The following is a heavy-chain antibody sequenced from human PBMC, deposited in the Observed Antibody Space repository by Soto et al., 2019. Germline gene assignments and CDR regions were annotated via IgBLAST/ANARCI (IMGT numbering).Heavy chain of an antibody. D-gene: IGHD1-26*01. CDR1: GGSISSYY. CDR2: IYYSGST. V-gene: IGHV4-59*01. J-gene: IGHJ2*01. Sequence: QVQLQESGPGLVKPSETLSLTCTVSGGSISSYYWSWIRQPPGKGLEWIGYIYYSGSTNYNPSLKSRVTISVDTSKNQFSLKLSSVTAADTAVYYCVRGWGGYFDLWGRGTLVTVSS. CDR3: VRGWGGYFDL.